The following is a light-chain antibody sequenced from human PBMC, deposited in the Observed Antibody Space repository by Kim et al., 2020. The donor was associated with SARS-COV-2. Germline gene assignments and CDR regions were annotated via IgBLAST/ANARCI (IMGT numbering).Light chain of an antibody. V-gene: IGKV3-20*01. CDR1: QSVSSNY. Sequence: PGERANLSCRASQSVSSNYLAWYQHKPGQAPRLLIYGASTRATGIPDRFSGSGSGTDFTLTISRLEPEDFAVYYCQHYNSSPPKYSFGQGTKLEI. CDR2: GAS. J-gene: IGKJ2*03. CDR3: QHYNSSPPKYS.